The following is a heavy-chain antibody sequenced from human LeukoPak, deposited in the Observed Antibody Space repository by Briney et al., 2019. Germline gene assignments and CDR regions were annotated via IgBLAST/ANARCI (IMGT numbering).Heavy chain of an antibody. CDR3: ARQWLAPDDAFDI. CDR2: ISYDGSNK. D-gene: IGHD6-19*01. V-gene: IGHV3-30-3*01. Sequence: TGGSLRLSCAASGFTFSSYAMHWVRQAPGKGLEWVAVISYDGSNKYYADSVKGRFTISRDNSKNTLYLQMNSLRAEDTAVYYCARQWLAPDDAFDIWGQGTMVTVSS. CDR1: GFTFSSYA. J-gene: IGHJ3*02.